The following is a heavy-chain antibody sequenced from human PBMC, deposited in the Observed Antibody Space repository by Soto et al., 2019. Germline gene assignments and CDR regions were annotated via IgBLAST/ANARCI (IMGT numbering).Heavy chain of an antibody. CDR3: AKQLDLGFWSGSLDP. V-gene: IGHV3-30*18. D-gene: IGHD3-3*01. J-gene: IGHJ5*02. CDR2: ISYDGSNK. Sequence: PGGSLRLSCAASGFTFSSYGMHWVRQAPGKGLEWVAVISYDGSNKYYADSVKGRFTISRDNSKNTLYLQMNSLRAEDTAVYYCAKQLDLGFWSGSLDPWGQGTLVTVSS. CDR1: GFTFSSYG.